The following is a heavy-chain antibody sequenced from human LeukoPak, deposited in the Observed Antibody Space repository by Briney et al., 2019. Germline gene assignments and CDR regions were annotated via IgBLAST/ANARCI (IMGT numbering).Heavy chain of an antibody. V-gene: IGHV1-18*01. CDR1: GYTFTSYG. CDR3: ARDDYYGSGSSFDP. D-gene: IGHD3-10*01. CDR2: ISAYNGNT. J-gene: IGHJ5*02. Sequence: VASVKVTCKASGYTFTSYGISWVRHAHGQGLEWMGWISAYNGNTNYAQKLQGRVTMTTDTSTSTAYMELRSLRSDDTAVYYCARDDYYGSGSSFDPWGQGTLVTVSS.